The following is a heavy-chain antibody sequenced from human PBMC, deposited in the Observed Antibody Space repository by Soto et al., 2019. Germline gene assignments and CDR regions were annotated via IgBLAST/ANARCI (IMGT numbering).Heavy chain of an antibody. V-gene: IGHV3-21*01. J-gene: IGHJ4*02. CDR3: ARTDFWSGYPFDY. CDR1: GFTFSSYS. Sequence: EVQLVESGEGLVKPGGSLRLSCAASGFTFSSYSMNWVRQAPGKGLEWVSSISSSSSYIYYADSVKGRFTISRDNAKNSLYLQMNSLRAEDTAVYYCARTDFWSGYPFDYWGQGTLVTVSS. D-gene: IGHD3-3*01. CDR2: ISSSSSYI.